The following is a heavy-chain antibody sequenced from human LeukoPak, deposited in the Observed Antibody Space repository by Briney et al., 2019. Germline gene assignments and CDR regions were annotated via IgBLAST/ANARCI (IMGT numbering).Heavy chain of an antibody. Sequence: ASVKVSCKASGYTFTAYYIHCVRQAPGQGPEWMGWINPNSGGTNYAQKFQDRVTMTRDTSISTAYLELSRLTSDDTAVYYCARDSGHGWYDVWGQGTLVAVSS. V-gene: IGHV1-2*02. J-gene: IGHJ5*02. CDR3: ARDSGHGWYDV. CDR2: INPNSGGT. CDR1: GYTFTAYY.